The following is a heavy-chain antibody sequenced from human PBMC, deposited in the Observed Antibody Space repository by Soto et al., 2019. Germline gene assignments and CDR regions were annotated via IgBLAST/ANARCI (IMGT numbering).Heavy chain of an antibody. D-gene: IGHD6-19*01. V-gene: IGHV5-51*01. CDR1: GYSFTSYW. CDR2: IYPGDSDT. J-gene: IGHJ6*02. CDR3: ARGAVAAKDYYYGMDV. Sequence: PGASLKISCKGSGYSFTSYWIGWVRQMPGKGLEWMGIIYPGDSDTRYSPSFQGQVTISADKSISTAYLQWSSLKASDTAMYYCARGAVAAKDYYYGMDVWGQGTTVTVSS.